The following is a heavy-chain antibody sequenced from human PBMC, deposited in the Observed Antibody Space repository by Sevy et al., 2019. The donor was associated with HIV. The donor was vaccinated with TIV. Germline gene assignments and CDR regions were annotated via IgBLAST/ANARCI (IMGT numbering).Heavy chain of an antibody. CDR1: GGSISSYH. CDR2: IYYTGST. J-gene: IGHJ4*02. D-gene: IGHD3-22*01. Sequence: SETLSLTCTVSGGSISSYHWSWIRQPPGKGLEWIGYIYYTGSTSYNPSLKSRVTISLDTSKNQFSLKLSSVTAADTAVYYCARTDYYDNSGFHDYWGQGTLVTVSS. V-gene: IGHV4-59*12. CDR3: ARTDYYDNSGFHDY.